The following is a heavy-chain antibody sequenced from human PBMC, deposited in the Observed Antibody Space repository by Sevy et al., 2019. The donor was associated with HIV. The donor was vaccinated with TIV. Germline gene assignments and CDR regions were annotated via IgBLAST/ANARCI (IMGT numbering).Heavy chain of an antibody. CDR3: AREGLGLLGDDAFDI. D-gene: IGHD2-21*02. CDR2: IYYSGST. CDR1: GGSISSYY. Sequence: SETLSLTCTVSGGSISSYYWSWIRQPPGKGLEWIGYIYYSGSTNYNPSLKSRVTISVDTSKNKFSLKLSSVTAADTAVYYCAREGLGLLGDDAFDIWGQGTMVTVSS. J-gene: IGHJ3*02. V-gene: IGHV4-59*01.